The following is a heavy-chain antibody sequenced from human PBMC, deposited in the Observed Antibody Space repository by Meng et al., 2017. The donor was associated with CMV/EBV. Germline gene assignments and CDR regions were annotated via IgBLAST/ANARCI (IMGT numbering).Heavy chain of an antibody. CDR2: ISNSSSYI. CDR3: ARDGRQQLDFDY. Sequence: GESLKISCAASGFTFSSYSMNWVRQAPGKGLEWVSSISNSSSYIYYADSVKGRFTISRDNAKNSLYLQMNSLRAEDTAVYYCARDGRQQLDFDYWGQGTLVTVSS. D-gene: IGHD6-13*01. J-gene: IGHJ4*02. CDR1: GFTFSSYS. V-gene: IGHV3-21*01.